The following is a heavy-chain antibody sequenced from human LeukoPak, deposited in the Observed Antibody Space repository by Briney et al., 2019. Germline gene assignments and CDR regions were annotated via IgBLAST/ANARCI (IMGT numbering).Heavy chain of an antibody. CDR2: INGDNGNT. V-gene: IGHV1-3*01. J-gene: IGHJ5*02. Sequence: ASVKVSCKAPGYTFTTYAMHWVRQAPGQRLEWMGWINGDNGNTKYSQKFQGRVTITRDTSAYTGYMELRSLTSADTAVYFCARAPYDILTGYSLNWFDPWGQGTLVTVSS. D-gene: IGHD3-9*01. CDR1: GYTFTTYA. CDR3: ARAPYDILTGYSLNWFDP.